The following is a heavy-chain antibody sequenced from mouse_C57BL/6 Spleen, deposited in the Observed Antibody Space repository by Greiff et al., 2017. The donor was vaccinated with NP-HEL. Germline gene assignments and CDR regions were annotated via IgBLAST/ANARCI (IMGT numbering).Heavy chain of an antibody. J-gene: IGHJ4*01. Sequence: QVQLQQSGAELVRPGASVKLSCKASGYTFTDYYINWVKQRPGQGLEWIARIYPGSGNTYYNEKFKGKATLTAEKSSSTAYMQLSSLTSEDSAVYFCASCYYYVYAMDYWGQGTSVTVSS. CDR2: IYPGSGNT. CDR1: GYTFTDYY. D-gene: IGHD1-1*01. CDR3: ASCYYYVYAMDY. V-gene: IGHV1-76*01.